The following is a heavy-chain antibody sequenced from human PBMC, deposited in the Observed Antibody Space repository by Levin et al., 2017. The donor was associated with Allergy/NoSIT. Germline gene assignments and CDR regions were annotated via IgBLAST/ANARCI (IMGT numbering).Heavy chain of an antibody. Sequence: KPSETLSLTCTVSGGSISSSSYYWGWIRQPPGKGLEWIGSIYYSGSTYYNPSLKSRVTISVDTSKNQFSLKLSSVTAADTAVYYCARHVSGYDYEVYYYYYMDVWGKGTTVTVSS. V-gene: IGHV4-39*01. CDR3: ARHVSGYDYEVYYYYYMDV. CDR2: IYYSGST. CDR1: GGSISSSSYY. J-gene: IGHJ6*03. D-gene: IGHD5-12*01.